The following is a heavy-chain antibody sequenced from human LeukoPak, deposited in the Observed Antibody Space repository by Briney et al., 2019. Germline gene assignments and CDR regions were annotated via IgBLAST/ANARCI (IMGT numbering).Heavy chain of an antibody. J-gene: IGHJ4*02. Sequence: PGGSLRLSCAASGFSFSTADMHWVRQAPGKGLEWVAFLRSGGNDKYYAGSVKDRFTISRDNSKNTLFLQMNSLRAEDTAVYYCAKDLFGSGSYEYWGQGTLVTVSS. D-gene: IGHD3-10*01. CDR3: AKDLFGSGSYEY. CDR1: GFSFSTAD. V-gene: IGHV3-30*02. CDR2: LRSGGNDK.